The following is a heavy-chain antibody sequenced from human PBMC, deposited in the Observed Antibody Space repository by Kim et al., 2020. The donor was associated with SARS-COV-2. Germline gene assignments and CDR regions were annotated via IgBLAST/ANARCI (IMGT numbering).Heavy chain of an antibody. V-gene: IGHV4-31*03. Sequence: SETLSLTCTVSGDSITSVGFYWSWLRQYPGKGPEWIGYIFYSGSTSYTPSLKSRIAISRETSKNQFSLRLISVTAADTAIYYCARNARRYFGSVDSFNVWGQGKLVTVSS. CDR2: IFYSGST. CDR3: ARNARRYFGSVDSFNV. D-gene: IGHD1-1*01. CDR1: GDSITSVGFY. J-gene: IGHJ3*01.